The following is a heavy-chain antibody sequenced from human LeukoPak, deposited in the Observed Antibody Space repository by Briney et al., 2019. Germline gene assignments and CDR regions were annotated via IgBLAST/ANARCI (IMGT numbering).Heavy chain of an antibody. J-gene: IGHJ4*02. D-gene: IGHD4-23*01. Sequence: SDTLSLTCAVYGESLNYYYWSCVRQSPGKGLEWIGDIFDGKPINYNPSLKSPVTISAATSSQQFSLNLKSVTAADTAVYFCASGAWAARLNSWAQGALVIVSS. CDR2: IFDGKPI. CDR3: ASGAWAARLNS. V-gene: IGHV4-34*12. CDR1: GESLNYYY.